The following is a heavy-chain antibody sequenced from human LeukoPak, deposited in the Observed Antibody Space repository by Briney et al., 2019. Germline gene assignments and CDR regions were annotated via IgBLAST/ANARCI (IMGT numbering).Heavy chain of an antibody. CDR3: ARGARLGELSLYYFDY. Sequence: GGSLRLSCAGSGFTFSSYWMHWVRQAPGKGLVWVSRINSDGSSTTYADSVKGRFTISRDNAKNSLYLQMNSLRAEDTAVYYCARGARLGELSLYYFDYWGQGTLVTVSS. J-gene: IGHJ4*02. CDR2: INSDGSST. CDR1: GFTFSSYW. D-gene: IGHD3-16*02. V-gene: IGHV3-74*01.